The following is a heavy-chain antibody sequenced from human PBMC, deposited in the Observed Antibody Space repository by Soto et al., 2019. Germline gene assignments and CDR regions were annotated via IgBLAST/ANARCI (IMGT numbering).Heavy chain of an antibody. V-gene: IGHV1-18*01. D-gene: IGHD2-15*01. J-gene: IGHJ4*02. CDR2: ISAYNGNT. CDR1: GYTFTSYG. Sequence: GASVKVSCKASGYTFTSYGISWVRQAPGQGLEWMGWISAYNGNTNYAQKLQGRVTMTTDTSTSTAYMELRSLRSDDTAVYYCARSAACSGGSCYQVVDYSGQGTPLTVSS. CDR3: ARSAACSGGSCYQVVDY.